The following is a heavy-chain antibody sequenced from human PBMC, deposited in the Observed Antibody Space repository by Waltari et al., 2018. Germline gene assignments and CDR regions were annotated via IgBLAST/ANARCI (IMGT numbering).Heavy chain of an antibody. Sequence: EVQLVESGGGLVQPGGSLRLSCAASGFTFNTYWVKWIRQAPGNGLEWVANINPDGSQKFYVDSVKGRFTVSRDNAQNSLYLQMNNLRAEDTAVYYCTTLARGESGDYWGQGTLVTVSS. CDR3: TTLARGESGDY. D-gene: IGHD3-10*01. CDR1: GFTFNTYW. V-gene: IGHV3-7*01. CDR2: INPDGSQK. J-gene: IGHJ4*02.